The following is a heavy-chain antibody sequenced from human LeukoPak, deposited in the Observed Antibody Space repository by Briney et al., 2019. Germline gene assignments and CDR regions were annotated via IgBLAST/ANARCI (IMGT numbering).Heavy chain of an antibody. Sequence: SETLSLTCTVSGYSISSGYYWGWIRQPPRKGLEWIGSIYHSGSTYYNPSLKSRVTISVDTSKNQFSLKLSSVTAADTAVYYCARVPVPIGYFDLWGRGTLVTVSS. CDR2: IYHSGST. CDR3: ARVPVPIGYFDL. V-gene: IGHV4-38-2*02. D-gene: IGHD2-21*01. CDR1: GYSISSGYY. J-gene: IGHJ2*01.